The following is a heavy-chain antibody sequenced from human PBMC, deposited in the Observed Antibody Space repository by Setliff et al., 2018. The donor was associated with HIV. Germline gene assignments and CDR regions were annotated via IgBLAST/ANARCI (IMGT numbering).Heavy chain of an antibody. V-gene: IGHV1-24*01. J-gene: IGHJ3*02. CDR3: TTDGSYDILTGPTPGAFDI. Sequence: ASVKVSCKVSGYTLTELSIHWVRQAPGKGLEWMGGFDPEDAETIYAQNFQGRVTMTEDTSTDTAYMELSSLRSEDTAFYYCTTDGSYDILTGPTPGAFDIWGQGTMVTVS. CDR1: GYTLTELS. D-gene: IGHD3-9*01. CDR2: FDPEDAET.